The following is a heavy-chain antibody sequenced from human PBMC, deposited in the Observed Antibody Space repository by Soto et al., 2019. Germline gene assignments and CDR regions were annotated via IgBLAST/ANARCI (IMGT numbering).Heavy chain of an antibody. CDR3: AKAEPLLLWFGELSS. CDR1: GVTFSSYA. V-gene: IGHV3-23*01. CDR2: ISDSGGGT. Sequence: EVHLLESGGGLVQPGGYLRLSCAASGVTFSSYAMSWVRQAPGKGLEWVSTISDSGGGTYYADSMKGRFTISRDNSNNTLSLQMNSLRAEDTAVYYCAKAEPLLLWFGELSSWGQGTLVTVSS. J-gene: IGHJ4*02. D-gene: IGHD3-10*01.